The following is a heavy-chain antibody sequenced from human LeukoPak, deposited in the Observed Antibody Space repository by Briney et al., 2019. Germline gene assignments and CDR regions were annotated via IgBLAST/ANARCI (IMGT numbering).Heavy chain of an antibody. CDR2: ISSSGSTI. D-gene: IGHD5-18*01. Sequence: PGGSLRLSCAASGFTFSDYYMSWIRQAPGKGLEWVSYISSSGSTIYYADSVKGRFTISRDNAKNSLYLQMNSLRAEDTAMYYCAKDYYVDTAWGFDYWGQGTLVTVSS. CDR1: GFTFSDYY. CDR3: AKDYYVDTAWGFDY. J-gene: IGHJ4*02. V-gene: IGHV3-11*04.